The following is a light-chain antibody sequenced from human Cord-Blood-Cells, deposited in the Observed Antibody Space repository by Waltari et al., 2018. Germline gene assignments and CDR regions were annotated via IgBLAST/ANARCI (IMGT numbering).Light chain of an antibody. CDR3: QQRSNWPRLT. CDR2: DAY. V-gene: IGKV3-11*01. Sequence: EIVSTQSPATLSLSPGERATLSCRASQIVSSYLAWYQQKPGQAPRLLIYDAYNRATGITARFSGSGSGTDFTLTISSLEPEDFAVYYCQQRSNWPRLTFGGGTKVEIK. J-gene: IGKJ4*01. CDR1: QIVSSY.